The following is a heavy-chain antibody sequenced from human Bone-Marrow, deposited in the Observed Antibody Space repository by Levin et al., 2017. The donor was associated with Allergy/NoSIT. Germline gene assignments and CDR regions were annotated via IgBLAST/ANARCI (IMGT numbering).Heavy chain of an antibody. J-gene: IGHJ6*02. D-gene: IGHD6-13*01. Sequence: SGPTLVKPTQTLTLTCTFSGFSLSTSGMCVSWIRQPPGKALEWLALIDWDDDKYYSTSLKTRLTISKDTSKNQVVLTMTNMDPVDTATYYCARISGSSGSEGVVSHYYYGMDGWGQGTTVTVSS. CDR1: GFSLSTSGMC. V-gene: IGHV2-70*01. CDR3: ARISGSSGSEGVVSHYYYGMDG. CDR2: IDWDDDK.